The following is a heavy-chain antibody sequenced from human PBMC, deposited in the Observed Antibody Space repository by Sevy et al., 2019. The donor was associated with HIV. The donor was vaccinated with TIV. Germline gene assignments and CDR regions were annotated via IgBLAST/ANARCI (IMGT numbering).Heavy chain of an antibody. CDR2: IKQDGSEK. Sequence: GGSLRLSCAASGFTFSNYWMSWVRQAPGKGLEWVANIKQDGSEKYYVDSVKGRFTISRDNAKNSLYLQINSLRAEDTAVYYCARGNYYDSTGYYPDTFDIWGQGTMVTVSS. CDR1: GFTFSNYW. CDR3: ARGNYYDSTGYYPDTFDI. D-gene: IGHD3-22*01. J-gene: IGHJ3*02. V-gene: IGHV3-7*01.